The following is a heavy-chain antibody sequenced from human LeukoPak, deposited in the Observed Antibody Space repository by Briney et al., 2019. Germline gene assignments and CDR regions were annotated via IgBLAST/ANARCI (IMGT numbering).Heavy chain of an antibody. J-gene: IGHJ4*02. CDR1: GFTFSDYY. V-gene: IGHV3-15*01. CDR3: TREVWFGELSL. Sequence: PGGSLRLSCAASGFTFSDYYMSWIRQAPGKGLEWVGRIKSKTDGGTTDYAAPVKGRFTISRDDSKNTLYLQMNSLKTEDTAVYYCTREVWFGELSLWGQGTLVTVSS. CDR2: IKSKTDGGTT. D-gene: IGHD3-10*01.